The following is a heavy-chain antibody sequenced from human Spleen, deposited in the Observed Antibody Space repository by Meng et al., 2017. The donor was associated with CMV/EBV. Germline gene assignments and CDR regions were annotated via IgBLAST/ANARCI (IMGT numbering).Heavy chain of an antibody. V-gene: IGHV3-23*03. D-gene: IGHD6-13*01. CDR2: IYSGGNAA. CDR3: AREEIGSRSCFDN. Sequence: CVVSGFTVRSCAMNWVRKAQGKALQWVSLIYSGGNAADYAASVQGRFPISRAECKSTLYLQMNLLRVEDTAIYYCAREEIGSRSCFDNWGQGVLVTVSS. J-gene: IGHJ4*02. CDR1: GFTVRSCA.